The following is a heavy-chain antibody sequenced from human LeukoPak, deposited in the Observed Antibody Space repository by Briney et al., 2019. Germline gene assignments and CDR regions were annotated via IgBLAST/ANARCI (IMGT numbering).Heavy chain of an antibody. D-gene: IGHD2-2*01. CDR2: INPNSGGT. V-gene: IGHV1-2*02. Sequence: ASVKVSCKASGYTFTGYYMHWVRQAPGQGLEWMGWINPNSGGTNYAQKFQGRVTMTRDTSISTAYMELSRLRSDDTAVYYCARDLLGYCSSTSCPMGNYFDYWGQGTQVTVSS. J-gene: IGHJ4*02. CDR1: GYTFTGYY. CDR3: ARDLLGYCSSTSCPMGNYFDY.